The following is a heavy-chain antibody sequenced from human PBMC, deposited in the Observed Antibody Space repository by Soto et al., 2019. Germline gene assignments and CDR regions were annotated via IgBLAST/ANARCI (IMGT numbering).Heavy chain of an antibody. D-gene: IGHD6-19*01. J-gene: IGHJ4*02. V-gene: IGHV4-59*01. CDR2: INYSGST. CDR3: ARWRVAGTGYYFDY. CDR1: GGSISSYY. Sequence: SETLSLTCTVSGGSISSYYWSWIRQPPGKGLEWIGYINYSGSTNYNPSLKSRVTISVDMSKNQFYLKLSSVTATDTAVYYCARWRVAGTGYYFDYWGQGTLVTVS.